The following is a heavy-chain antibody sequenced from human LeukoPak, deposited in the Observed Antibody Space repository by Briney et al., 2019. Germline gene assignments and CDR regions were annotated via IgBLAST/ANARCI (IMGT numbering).Heavy chain of an antibody. V-gene: IGHV3-66*01. CDR1: GFTVSSNY. J-gene: IGHJ4*02. CDR3: ARVGGSYYYYFDY. D-gene: IGHD1-26*01. Sequence: PGGSLRLSCAASGFTVSSNYMSWVRQAPGKGLEWVSVIYSGGSTYYADSVKGRFTISRDNSKNTLYLQMNSLRAEDTAVYYCARVGGSYYYYFDYWGQGTLVTVSS. CDR2: IYSGGST.